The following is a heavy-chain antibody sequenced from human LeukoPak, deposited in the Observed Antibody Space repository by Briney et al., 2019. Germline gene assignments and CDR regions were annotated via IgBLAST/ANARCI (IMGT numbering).Heavy chain of an antibody. Sequence: SETLSLTCTVSGGSISSSSYYWGWIRQPPGKGLEWIGSIYYSGSTYYNPSLKSRLTISVDTSKNQFSLKLSSVTAADTAVYYCARRSTISSGWIYYFDYWGQGTLVTVSS. J-gene: IGHJ4*02. D-gene: IGHD6-19*01. V-gene: IGHV4-39*01. CDR3: ARRSTISSGWIYYFDY. CDR1: GGSISSSSYY. CDR2: IYYSGST.